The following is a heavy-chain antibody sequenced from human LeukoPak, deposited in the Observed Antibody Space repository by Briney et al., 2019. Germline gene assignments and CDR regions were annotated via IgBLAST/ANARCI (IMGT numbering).Heavy chain of an antibody. CDR1: GFIFSNHG. CDR3: ARDDDTSGHCSLFEY. J-gene: IGHJ4*02. CDR2: FWHHGRSQ. V-gene: IGHV3-33*01. Sequence: GGSLRLSCAASGFIFSNHGMHWVRQAPGKGLEWVAVFWHHGRSQYYADSVKGRFTISRDTSRSTVHLQMNSLRAEDTAVYYCARDDDTSGHCSLFEYWGQGTRVTVSS. D-gene: IGHD3-22*01.